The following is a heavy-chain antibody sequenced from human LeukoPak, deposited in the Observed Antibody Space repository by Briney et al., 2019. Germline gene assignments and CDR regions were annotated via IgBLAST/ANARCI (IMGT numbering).Heavy chain of an antibody. V-gene: IGHV1-18*01. CDR3: ARDFLFPPRTPGQLAYCGGDCYPADY. CDR2: ISAYNGNT. J-gene: IGHJ4*02. CDR1: GYTFTSYG. D-gene: IGHD2-21*02. Sequence: ASVKVSCKASGYTFTSYGISWVRQAPGQGLEWMGWISAYNGNTNYAQKLQGRVTMTTDTSTSTAYMELRSLRSDDTAVYYCARDFLFPPRTPGQLAYCGGDCYPADYWGQGTLVTVSS.